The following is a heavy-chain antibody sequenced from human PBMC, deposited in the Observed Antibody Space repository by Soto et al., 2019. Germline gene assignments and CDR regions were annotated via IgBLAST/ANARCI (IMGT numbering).Heavy chain of an antibody. CDR2: MYYSGTT. CDR1: GASITTKS. J-gene: IGHJ4*02. V-gene: IGHV4-59*01. CDR3: ARGLSWSPYFDL. Sequence: QVKLQESGPGLVKPAETLSLTCTVSGASITTKSWNWVRQSPGKGLEWTGYMYYSGTTNYNPSLKSRVTIAIDTSKNQISLNLTAVTAADTAIYYCARGLSWSPYFDLWGQGTRVTVSS. D-gene: IGHD6-13*01.